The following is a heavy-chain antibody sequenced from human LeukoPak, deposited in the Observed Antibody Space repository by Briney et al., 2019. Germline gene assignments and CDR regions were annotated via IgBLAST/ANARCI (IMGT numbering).Heavy chain of an antibody. V-gene: IGHV5-51*01. J-gene: IGHJ4*02. CDR2: IYPGDSDA. CDR3: ARVERGGDY. CDR1: GSSFTSSW. Sequence: GETLKISCKGSGSSFTSSWIGWVRQMPGKSLEYMGIIYPGDSDARYSPSFQGQVTISVDKSISTAYLQWSSLKASDTAKYYCARVERGGDYWGQGTLVTVSS. D-gene: IGHD3-16*01.